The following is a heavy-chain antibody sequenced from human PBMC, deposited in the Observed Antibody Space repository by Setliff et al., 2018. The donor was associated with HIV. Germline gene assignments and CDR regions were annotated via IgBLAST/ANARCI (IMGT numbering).Heavy chain of an antibody. CDR2: MYDSETT. J-gene: IGHJ5*02. CDR1: GGSISSSSYY. CDR3: AGCITGTTHWFDP. Sequence: PSETLSLTCTVSGGSISSSSYYWGWIRQPPGKGLQWIGAMYDSETTYYNPSLKSRVTISVDTSKNQFSLKLSSVTAADTAVYYCAGCITGTTHWFDPWGQGTLVTVSS. D-gene: IGHD1-20*01. V-gene: IGHV4-39*07.